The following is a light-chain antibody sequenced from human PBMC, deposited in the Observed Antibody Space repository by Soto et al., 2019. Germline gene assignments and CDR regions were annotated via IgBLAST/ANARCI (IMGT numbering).Light chain of an antibody. V-gene: IGKV4-1*01. Sequence: DIVMTQSPDSLALSLGERATINCKSSRSILSSSNNKNFLAWDQQKPGQPPRLLIYWASTRESGVPDRFSGSGSGTDFTLTISSLQAEDVAVYYCQQYYSSPFTFGPGTKVDIK. J-gene: IGKJ3*01. CDR2: WAS. CDR1: RSILSSSNNKNF. CDR3: QQYYSSPFT.